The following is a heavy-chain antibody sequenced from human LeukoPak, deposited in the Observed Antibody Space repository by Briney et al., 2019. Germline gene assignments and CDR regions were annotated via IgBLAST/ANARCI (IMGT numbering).Heavy chain of an antibody. CDR2: IRYDGSNK. J-gene: IGHJ4*02. Sequence: HPGGSLRLSCAASGFTFSSYGMHWVRQAPGKGLEWVAFIRYDGSNKYYADSVKGRFTISRDNSKNTLYLQMNSLRAEDTAVYYCAKDHRTGYSNYVKVVDYWGQGTLVTVSS. CDR3: AKDHRTGYSNYVKVVDY. CDR1: GFTFSSYG. D-gene: IGHD4-11*01. V-gene: IGHV3-30*02.